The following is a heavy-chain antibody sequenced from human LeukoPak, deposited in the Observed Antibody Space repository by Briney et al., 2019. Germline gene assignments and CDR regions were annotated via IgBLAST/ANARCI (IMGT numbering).Heavy chain of an antibody. D-gene: IGHD5-12*01. J-gene: IGHJ4*02. CDR3: AKSTSFRYSGYGVEY. CDR1: GFTSSSYA. CDR2: ISGSGGST. V-gene: IGHV3-23*01. Sequence: PGGSLRLSCAASGFTSSSYAMSWVRQAPGKGLEWVSAISGSGGSTYYADSVKGRFTISRDNSKNTLYLQMNSLRAEDTAVYYCAKSTSFRYSGYGVEYWGQGTLVTVSS.